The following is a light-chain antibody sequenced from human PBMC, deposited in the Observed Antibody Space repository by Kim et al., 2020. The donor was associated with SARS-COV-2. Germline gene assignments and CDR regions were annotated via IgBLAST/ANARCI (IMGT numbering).Light chain of an antibody. V-gene: IGKV3-20*01. Sequence: DIVLTQSPGTLSLSPGERATLSCRASQNIYSTSLAWYQQKPGQAPRLLLYGTSNRAAGVPDRFSGSGSGTDFTLTVNRLEPEDFAVYYCQQYGGSPVYTFGQGTKLEI. CDR3: QQYGGSPVYT. CDR2: GTS. J-gene: IGKJ2*01. CDR1: QNIYSTS.